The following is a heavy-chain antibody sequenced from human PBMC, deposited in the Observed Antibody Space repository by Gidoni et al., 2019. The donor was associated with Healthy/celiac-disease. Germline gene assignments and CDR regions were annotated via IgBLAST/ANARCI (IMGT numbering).Heavy chain of an antibody. D-gene: IGHD3-22*01. CDR2: IIPIFGTA. CDR3: ARWKGGAYYYDSSGSFWDY. CDR1: GGTFSSYA. V-gene: IGHV1-69*01. Sequence: QVQLVQSGAEVKKPGSSVKVSCKASGGTFSSYAISWVRQAPGQGLEWMGGIIPIFGTATYAQKFQGRVTITADESTSTAYMGLSSLRSEETAVYYCARWKGGAYYYDSSGSFWDYWGQGTLVTVSS. J-gene: IGHJ4*02.